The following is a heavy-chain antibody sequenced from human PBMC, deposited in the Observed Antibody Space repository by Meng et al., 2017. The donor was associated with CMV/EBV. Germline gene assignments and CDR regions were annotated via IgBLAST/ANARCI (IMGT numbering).Heavy chain of an antibody. J-gene: IGHJ5*02. D-gene: IGHD3-3*01. CDR2: IYYSGST. V-gene: IGHV4-61*01. CDR1: GGSVSSGSYY. CDR3: AREGSDSIFGVASHLNWFDP. Sequence: SETLSLTCTVPGGSVSSGSYYWSWIRQPPGKGLEWIGYIYYSGSTNYNPSLKSRVTISVDTSKNQFSLKLSSVTAADTAVYYCAREGSDSIFGVASHLNWFDPWGQGTLVTVSS.